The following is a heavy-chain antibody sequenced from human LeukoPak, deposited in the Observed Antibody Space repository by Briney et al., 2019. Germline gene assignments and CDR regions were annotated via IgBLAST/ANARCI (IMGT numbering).Heavy chain of an antibody. J-gene: IGHJ4*02. V-gene: IGHV4-4*08. CDR3: ARCDSVTALDY. Sequence: PSETLSLTCNVSGGSIRNYYWSWVRQPPGKGLEYIGYIYDSESTNYNPSLRSRVTISLDTSKSHFSLKLSSVTAADTAVYYCARCDSVTALDYWGQGTLVTVSS. CDR2: IYDSEST. D-gene: IGHD3-10*01. CDR1: GGSIRNYY.